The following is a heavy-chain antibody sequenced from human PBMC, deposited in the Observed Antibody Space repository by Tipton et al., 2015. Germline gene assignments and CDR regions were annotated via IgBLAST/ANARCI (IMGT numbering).Heavy chain of an antibody. V-gene: IGHV5-51*01. CDR1: GYSFTSYW. CDR2: IFPGDSDT. J-gene: IGHJ3*02. CDR3: ARHVSFYYDTHGSDALDI. Sequence: QLVQSGAEVKKPGESLKISCNGSGYSFTSYWIGWVRQMPGKGLEWMGIIFPGDSDTRYSPSFQGRVTISVDKSISTAYLHWSSLKASDTAMYYCARHVSFYYDTHGSDALDIWAQGTMVTVSS. D-gene: IGHD3-22*01.